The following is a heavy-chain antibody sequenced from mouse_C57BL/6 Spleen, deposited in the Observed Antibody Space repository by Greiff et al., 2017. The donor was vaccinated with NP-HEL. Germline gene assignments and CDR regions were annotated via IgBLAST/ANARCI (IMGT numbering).Heavy chain of an antibody. Sequence: QVQLQQPGAELVMPGASVKLSCKASGYTFTSYWMHWVKQRPGQGLEWIGEIDPSDSYTNYNQKFKGKSTLTVDKSSSTAYMKLSSLTSEDSAFYYCARAYYYGSSSYYAMDYWGQGTSVTVSS. CDR3: ARAYYYGSSSYYAMDY. CDR1: GYTFTSYW. CDR2: IDPSDSYT. D-gene: IGHD1-1*01. J-gene: IGHJ4*01. V-gene: IGHV1-69*01.